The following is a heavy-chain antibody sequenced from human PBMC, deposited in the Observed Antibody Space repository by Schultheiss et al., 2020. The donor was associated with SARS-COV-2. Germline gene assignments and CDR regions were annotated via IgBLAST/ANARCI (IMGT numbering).Heavy chain of an antibody. Sequence: SETLSLTCTVSGGSVSSGSYYWSWIRQPPGKGLEWIGYIYYSGSTNYNPSLKSRVTMSVDTSKNQFSLKLSSVTAADTAVYYCARLWGVNDYWGQGTLVTVSS. CDR3: ARLWGVNDY. D-gene: IGHD3-10*01. CDR1: GGSVSSGSYY. V-gene: IGHV4-61*01. J-gene: IGHJ4*02. CDR2: IYYSGST.